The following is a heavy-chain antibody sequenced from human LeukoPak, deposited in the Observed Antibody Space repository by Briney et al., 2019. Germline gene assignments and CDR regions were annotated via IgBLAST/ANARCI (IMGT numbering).Heavy chain of an antibody. Sequence: GESLKISCQGSGYSFTSYWISWVRQMPGKGLEWMGRIDPSDSYTNYSPSFQGHVTISADKSISTAYLQWSSLKASDTAMYYCARHGSYGDYGLSPDYWGQGTLVTVSS. V-gene: IGHV5-10-1*01. D-gene: IGHD4-17*01. CDR2: IDPSDSYT. CDR1: GYSFTSYW. CDR3: ARHGSYGDYGLSPDY. J-gene: IGHJ4*02.